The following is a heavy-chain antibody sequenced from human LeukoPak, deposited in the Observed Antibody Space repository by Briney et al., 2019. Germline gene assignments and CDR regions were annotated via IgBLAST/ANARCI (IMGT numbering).Heavy chain of an antibody. D-gene: IGHD3-22*01. CDR3: ARDGGTVFYYDSSGYSDY. CDR1: GVSVSSNY. J-gene: IGHJ4*02. Sequence: PGGSLRLSCAASGVSVSSNYMSWVRQAPGKALEWVSVIYGGDSKYYAVSVKGRFTISRDNPENTLYLQMDRLRVEDTAVYYCARDGGTVFYYDSSGYSDYWDQGTLVTVSS. V-gene: IGHV3-66*01. CDR2: IYGGDSK.